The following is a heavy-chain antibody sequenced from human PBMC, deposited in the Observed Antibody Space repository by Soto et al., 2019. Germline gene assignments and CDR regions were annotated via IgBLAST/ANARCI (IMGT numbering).Heavy chain of an antibody. D-gene: IGHD5-18*01. Sequence: GGSLRLSCAASGFTFSSYWMHWVRQAPGKGLVWVSRINPDGSATNYADSVKGRFTISRDNAKNTLYLQMNSLRAEDTAVFYCGRGGSDSPMAPGYWGQGTLVTSPQ. CDR2: INPDGSAT. CDR3: GRGGSDSPMAPGY. V-gene: IGHV3-74*01. CDR1: GFTFSSYW. J-gene: IGHJ4*02.